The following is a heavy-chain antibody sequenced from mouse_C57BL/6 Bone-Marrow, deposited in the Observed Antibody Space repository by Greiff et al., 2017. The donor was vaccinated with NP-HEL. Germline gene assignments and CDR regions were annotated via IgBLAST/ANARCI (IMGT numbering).Heavy chain of an antibody. J-gene: IGHJ4*01. V-gene: IGHV1-15*01. D-gene: IGHD1-2*01. CDR2: IDPETGGT. CDR1: GYTFTDYE. Sequence: QVQLKQSGAELVRPGASVTLSCKASGYTFTDYEMHWVKQTPVHGLEWIGAIDPETGGTAYNQKFKGKAILTADKSSSTAYMELRSLTSEDSAVYYCTISLLRGAMDYWGQGTSVTVSS. CDR3: TISLLRGAMDY.